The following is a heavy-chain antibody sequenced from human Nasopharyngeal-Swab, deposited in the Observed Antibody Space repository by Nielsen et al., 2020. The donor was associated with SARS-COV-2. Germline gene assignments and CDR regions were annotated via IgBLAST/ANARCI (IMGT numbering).Heavy chain of an antibody. CDR1: GFTFSSYW. CDR3: TRAGSFRHDY. Sequence: GGSLRLSCAASGFTFSSYWMHWVRQAPGKGLEWVSRINEDGSSTSYADSLKGRFTISRDNAKNTLYLQMNSLSAEDTAVYYCTRAGSFRHDYWGQGTLVTVSS. D-gene: IGHD6-13*01. J-gene: IGHJ4*02. CDR2: INEDGSST. V-gene: IGHV3-74*01.